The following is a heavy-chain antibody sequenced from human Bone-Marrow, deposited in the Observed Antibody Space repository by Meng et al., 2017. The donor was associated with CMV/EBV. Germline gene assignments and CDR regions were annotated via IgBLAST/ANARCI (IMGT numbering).Heavy chain of an antibody. D-gene: IGHD4-23*01. Sequence: ASVKVSCKASGYTFTGYYMHWVRQAPGQGLEWMGWINPNSGGTNYAQKFQGRVTMTRDTSTSTAYMELSSLRSEDTAVYYCAADSPYGGTNSGYYYYGMDVWGQGTTVTGSS. CDR2: INPNSGGT. CDR3: AADSPYGGTNSGYYYYGMDV. J-gene: IGHJ6*02. CDR1: GYTFTGYY. V-gene: IGHV1-2*02.